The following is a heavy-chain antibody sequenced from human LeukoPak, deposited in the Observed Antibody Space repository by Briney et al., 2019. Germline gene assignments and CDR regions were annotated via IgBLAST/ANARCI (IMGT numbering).Heavy chain of an antibody. D-gene: IGHD3-22*01. V-gene: IGHV1-2*02. CDR2: INPNSGGT. CDR3: ARDGYYYDSSGYLSVYYFYGMDV. J-gene: IGHJ6*02. CDR1: GYTFTGYY. Sequence: GASVTVSCKASGYTFTGYYMHWVRQAPGQGLEWMGWINPNSGGTNYAQKFQGRVTMTRDTSISTAYMELSRLRSDDTAVYYCARDGYYYDSSGYLSVYYFYGMDVWGQGTTVTVSS.